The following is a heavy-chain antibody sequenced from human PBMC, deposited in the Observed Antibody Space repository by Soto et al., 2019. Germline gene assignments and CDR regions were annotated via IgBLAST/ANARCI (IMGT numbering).Heavy chain of an antibody. V-gene: IGHV4-59*08. Sequence: QVQLQESGPGLVKPSETLSLTCTVSNDSISTYYWTWIRQPPGKGLEWIGFIYYSGSTNNNPSLQSRVTISVDTSKNQFSLKMNSVTAADTAVYYCARPGRDWGALHYWGQGTLVTVSS. CDR1: NDSISTYY. J-gene: IGHJ4*02. D-gene: IGHD7-27*01. CDR2: IYYSGST. CDR3: ARPGRDWGALHY.